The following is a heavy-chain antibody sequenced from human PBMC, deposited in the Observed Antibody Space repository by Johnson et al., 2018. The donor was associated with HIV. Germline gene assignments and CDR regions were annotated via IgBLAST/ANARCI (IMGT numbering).Heavy chain of an antibody. CDR1: GFTFSSSA. CDR3: AKRGDLYDSTASFDAFEV. V-gene: IGHV3-30-3*02. Sequence: MQLVESGGGVVQPARSLRLSCPPSGFTFSSSAMHWVRQAPGKGLEWVAVISYDSTYYADSVKGRFTISRDDSRDTLFLEMNSLRVEDTAVYYCAKRGDLYDSTASFDAFEVWGQGTMVTVSS. J-gene: IGHJ3*01. CDR2: ISYDST. D-gene: IGHD5/OR15-5a*01.